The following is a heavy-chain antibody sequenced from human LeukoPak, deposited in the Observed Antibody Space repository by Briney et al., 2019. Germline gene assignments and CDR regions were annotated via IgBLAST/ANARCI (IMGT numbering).Heavy chain of an antibody. Sequence: GGSLRLSCAASGFTFDDYGMSWVRQAPGKGLEWVSGINWNGGSTGYADSVKGRFTISRDNAKNSLYLQMNSLRAEDTALYYCARHGYCSGGSCYSAFDIWGQGTMVTVSS. D-gene: IGHD2-15*01. CDR2: INWNGGST. V-gene: IGHV3-20*04. J-gene: IGHJ3*02. CDR1: GFTFDDYG. CDR3: ARHGYCSGGSCYSAFDI.